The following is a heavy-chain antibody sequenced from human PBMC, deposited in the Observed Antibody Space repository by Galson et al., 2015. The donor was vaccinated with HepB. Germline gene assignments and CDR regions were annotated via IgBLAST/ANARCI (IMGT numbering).Heavy chain of an antibody. CDR2: IYGSGAFT. D-gene: IGHD6-19*01. CDR3: TKDVRAVGGHNFDY. Sequence: SLRLSCAASGFTFSSYSMSWVRQAPGKGLEWLSTIYGSGAFTHYTDSVKGRFTISRDNSRNTLYLHMNSLRAEDTAVYYCTKDVRAVGGHNFDYWGQGTLVTVPA. J-gene: IGHJ4*02. V-gene: IGHV3-23*01. CDR1: GFTFSSYS.